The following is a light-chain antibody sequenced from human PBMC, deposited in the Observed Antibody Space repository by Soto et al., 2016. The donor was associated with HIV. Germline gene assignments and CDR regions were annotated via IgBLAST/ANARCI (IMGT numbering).Light chain of an antibody. J-gene: IGKJ2*01. Sequence: DIQMIQSPSSLSASVGDRVTITCQASQDISNYLNWYQQKPGKAPKLLIYDTSNLETGVPSRFSGSGSGTDFTFTISSLQPEDIATYYCQQYDNLPYTFGQGPSWRSN. CDR3: QQYDNLPYT. CDR2: DTS. V-gene: IGKV1-33*01. CDR1: QDISNY.